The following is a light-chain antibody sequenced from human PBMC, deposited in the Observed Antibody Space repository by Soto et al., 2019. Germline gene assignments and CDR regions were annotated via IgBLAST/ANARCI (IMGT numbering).Light chain of an antibody. CDR1: NSNVGNNT. J-gene: IGLJ2*01. V-gene: IGLV1-44*01. Sequence: QSVLTQPPSASGTPGQRVTISCSGSNSNVGNNTVNWYQQLPGTAPKLLIYNTYRRPSGVPDRFSASKSGTSASLAISGLQSEDEADYYCAAWDDSLNHGVFGGGTQLTVL. CDR2: NTY. CDR3: AAWDDSLNHGV.